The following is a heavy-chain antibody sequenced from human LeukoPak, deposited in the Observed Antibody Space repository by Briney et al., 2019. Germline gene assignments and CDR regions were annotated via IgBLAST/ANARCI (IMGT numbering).Heavy chain of an antibody. CDR3: AHRLGRYGRNEFDY. D-gene: IGHD1-14*01. V-gene: IGHV2-5*01. CDR2: IYWNDDK. J-gene: IGHJ4*02. CDR1: GFSLSTSGVS. Sequence: SGPTLVNPTPTLTLTFTFSGFSLSTSGVSVGWIRQPPVKALEWLALIYWNDDKHYTPSLKSRLTITNITKDTSKNQGVLTMTNMDPVDTATYYCAHRLGRYGRNEFDYWGQGTLVTVSS.